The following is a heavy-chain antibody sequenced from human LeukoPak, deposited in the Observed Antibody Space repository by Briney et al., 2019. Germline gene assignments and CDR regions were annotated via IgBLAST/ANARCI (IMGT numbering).Heavy chain of an antibody. J-gene: IGHJ4*02. D-gene: IGHD3-3*01. V-gene: IGHV3-30*02. CDR1: GFTFSSYG. CDR3: AKGLYDFWSGSLDY. CDR2: IRYDGSNK. Sequence: PGGSLRLSCAASGFTFSSYGMHWVRQAPGKGLEWVAFIRYDGSNKYYADSVKGRFTISRDNSKNTLYLQMNSLRGEDTAVYYCAKGLYDFWSGSLDYWGQGTLVTVSS.